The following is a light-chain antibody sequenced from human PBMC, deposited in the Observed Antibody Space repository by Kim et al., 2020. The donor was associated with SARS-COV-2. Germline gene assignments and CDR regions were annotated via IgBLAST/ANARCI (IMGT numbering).Light chain of an antibody. CDR1: RSSVGGYNY. V-gene: IGLV2-14*03. CDR3: SSYTSSSTV. J-gene: IGLJ2*01. CDR2: DVN. Sequence: PGPSITISCTGARSSVGGYNYVSWYQQHPGKAPKLMIYDVNNRPSGVSNRFSGSKSGNTASLTISGLQAEDEADYYCSSYTSSSTVFGGGTQLTVL.